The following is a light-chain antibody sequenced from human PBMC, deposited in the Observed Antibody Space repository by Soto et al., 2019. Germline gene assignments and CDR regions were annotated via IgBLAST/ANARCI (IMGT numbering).Light chain of an antibody. V-gene: IGKV1-5*01. Sequence: DMQMTQSPSTLSASVGDRVTITCRASQRINSWLAWYQQKPGKAPNLLIYDASTLESGVPSRFSGSGSGTAFILTITSLQPGDFATYYCQQYEALWTFGQGTRWIS. CDR1: QRINSW. J-gene: IGKJ1*01. CDR3: QQYEALWT. CDR2: DAS.